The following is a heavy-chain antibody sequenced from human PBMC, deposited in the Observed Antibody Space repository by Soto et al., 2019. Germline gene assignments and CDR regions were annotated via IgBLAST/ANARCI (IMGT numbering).Heavy chain of an antibody. V-gene: IGHV1-69*06. Sequence: QVQLVQSGAEVKKPGSSVKVSCKASGGTFSSYAISWVRQAPGQGLEWMGGIIPIFGTANYAQKFQGRVTITADKSTSTAYMELSSLRSEDTAVYYCARSPLLEWLSKPYSFDYWGQGTLVTVSS. CDR3: ARSPLLEWLSKPYSFDY. D-gene: IGHD3-3*01. CDR2: IIPIFGTA. J-gene: IGHJ4*02. CDR1: GGTFSSYA.